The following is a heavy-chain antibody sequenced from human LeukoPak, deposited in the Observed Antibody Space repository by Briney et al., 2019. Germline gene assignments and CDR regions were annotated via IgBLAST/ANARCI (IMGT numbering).Heavy chain of an antibody. J-gene: IGHJ4*02. CDR3: ASSSWSTYYFDY. V-gene: IGHV3-20*04. Sequence: PGGSLRLSCAASGFTFDDYGMSWVRQAPGKGLEWVSGINWNGGSIGYADSVKGRFTISRDNAKNSLYLQMNSLRAEDTALYYCASSSWSTYYFDYWGQGTLVTVSS. CDR2: INWNGGSI. CDR1: GFTFDDYG. D-gene: IGHD6-13*01.